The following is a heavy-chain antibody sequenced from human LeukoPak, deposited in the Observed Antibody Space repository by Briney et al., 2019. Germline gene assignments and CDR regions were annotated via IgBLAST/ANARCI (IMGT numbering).Heavy chain of an antibody. Sequence: GRSLRLSCAASGFTFSSYVMHWVRQAPGKGLEWVAVIWNDGSNKYFADSVKGRFTISRDSSKNTLYLQMNSLRAEDTAVYYCASATGDNDAFDIWGQGTMVTASS. CDR2: IWNDGSNK. CDR1: GFTFSSYV. J-gene: IGHJ3*02. D-gene: IGHD7-27*01. V-gene: IGHV3-33*01. CDR3: ASATGDNDAFDI.